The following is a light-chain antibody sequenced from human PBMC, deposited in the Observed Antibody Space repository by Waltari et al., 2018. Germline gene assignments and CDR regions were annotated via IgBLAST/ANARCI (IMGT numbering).Light chain of an antibody. CDR1: NIGTKR. J-gene: IGLJ1*01. Sequence: SYVLTQPPSVSVAPGKTARITCGGNNIGTKRVHWYQTKHGQAPILVISYDSDRPSGIPERFSGSNSGNTATLTISRVEAADEADYYCQVWDANNDPGVFGTGTEVTVL. CDR2: YDS. CDR3: QVWDANNDPGV. V-gene: IGLV3-21*04.